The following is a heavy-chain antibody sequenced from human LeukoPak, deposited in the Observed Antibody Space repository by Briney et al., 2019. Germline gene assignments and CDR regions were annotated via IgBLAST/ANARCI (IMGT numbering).Heavy chain of an antibody. J-gene: IGHJ4*02. Sequence: GGSLRLSCVASGLTFSRDWMSWVRQAPGKGLEWLANIKPDGSETNYVDSVKGRFTISRDNTKNSLYLQMNSLRAEDTAVYYCVRVGIDYGDYFDYWGQGTLVTVS. CDR3: VRVGIDYGDYFDY. CDR1: GLTFSRDW. D-gene: IGHD4-17*01. V-gene: IGHV3-7*05. CDR2: IKPDGSET.